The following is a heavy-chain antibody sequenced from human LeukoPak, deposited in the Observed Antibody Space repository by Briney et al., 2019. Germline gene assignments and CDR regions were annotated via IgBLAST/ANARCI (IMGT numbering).Heavy chain of an antibody. CDR1: GGSISSSSYY. CDR2: IYCSGST. J-gene: IGHJ5*02. Sequence: SETLSLTCTVSGGSISSSSYYWGWIRQPPGKGLEWIGSIYCSGSTYYNPSLKSRVTISVDTSKNQFSLKLSSVTAADTAVYYCARHREWENWFDPWGQGTLVTVSS. CDR3: ARHREWENWFDP. V-gene: IGHV4-39*01. D-gene: IGHD1-26*01.